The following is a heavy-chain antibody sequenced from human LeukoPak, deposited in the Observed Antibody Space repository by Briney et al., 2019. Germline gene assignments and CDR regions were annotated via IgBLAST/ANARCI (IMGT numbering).Heavy chain of an antibody. J-gene: IGHJ4*02. D-gene: IGHD3-9*01. Sequence: SETLPLTCTVSGGSISSYYWSWIRQPPGKGLEWIGYIYYSGSNNYNPSLKSRVTISVDTSKDQFSLKLSSVTAADTAVYYCARAGNDILTGYYTPDYWGQGTLVTVSS. CDR2: IYYSGSN. V-gene: IGHV4-59*01. CDR1: GGSISSYY. CDR3: ARAGNDILTGYYTPDY.